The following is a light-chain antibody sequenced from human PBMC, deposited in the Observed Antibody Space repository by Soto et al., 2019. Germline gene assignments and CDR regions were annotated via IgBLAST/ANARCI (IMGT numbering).Light chain of an antibody. CDR3: QQSYSSPYT. Sequence: DIQMTQSPSSLSASVADRVTITCRAGQTISSYLTWYQQKPGKAPKLLIYAASSLHSGVPSRFSGSGSGTDFTLTISSLQPEDFATYYCQQSYSSPYTFGQGTRLEIK. CDR1: QTISSY. V-gene: IGKV1-39*01. CDR2: AAS. J-gene: IGKJ2*01.